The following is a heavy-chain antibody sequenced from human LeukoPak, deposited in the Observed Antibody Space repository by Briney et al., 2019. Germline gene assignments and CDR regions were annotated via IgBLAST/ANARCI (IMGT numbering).Heavy chain of an antibody. D-gene: IGHD4-23*01. J-gene: IGHJ3*02. V-gene: IGHV1-8*03. CDR2: MNPDSGNT. Sequence: ASMKVSCKASAYSFSTYDINWVRQATGQGLEWMGWMNPDSGNTGYAQKFQGRVTITRNTSISTAYMELSSLKSDDTAVYYCARRLGLRWDLQAFDIWGQGTMVTVSS. CDR1: AYSFSTYD. CDR3: ARRLGLRWDLQAFDI.